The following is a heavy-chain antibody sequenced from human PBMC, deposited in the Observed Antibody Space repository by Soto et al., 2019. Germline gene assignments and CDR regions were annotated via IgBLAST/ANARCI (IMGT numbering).Heavy chain of an antibody. CDR1: GFTFSSYG. D-gene: IGHD6-13*01. J-gene: IGHJ4*02. CDR3: ARDGGDSSSWVRGNYFDY. Sequence: QVQLVESGGGVVQPGRSLRLSCAASGFTFSSYGMHWVRQAPGKGLEWVAVIWYDGSNKYYADSVKGRFTISRDNSKNTLYLQMNSLRAEDTAVYYCARDGGDSSSWVRGNYFDYWGQGTLVTVSS. CDR2: IWYDGSNK. V-gene: IGHV3-33*01.